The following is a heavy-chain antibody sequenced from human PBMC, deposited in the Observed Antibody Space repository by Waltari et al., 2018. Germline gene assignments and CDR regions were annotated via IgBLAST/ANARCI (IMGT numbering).Heavy chain of an antibody. J-gene: IGHJ4*02. Sequence: QVQLQESGPGLVKPSATLSLPCAVSGYSISRAYYWGWIRQPPGKGLEWIGSICHSGSTYYNPSLKSRVTISVDTSKNQFSLKLSSVTAADTAVYYCATYYYDSSGYYYSPFDYWGQGTLVTVSS. V-gene: IGHV4-38-2*01. CDR3: ATYYYDSSGYYYSPFDY. CDR2: ICHSGST. CDR1: GYSISRAYY. D-gene: IGHD3-22*01.